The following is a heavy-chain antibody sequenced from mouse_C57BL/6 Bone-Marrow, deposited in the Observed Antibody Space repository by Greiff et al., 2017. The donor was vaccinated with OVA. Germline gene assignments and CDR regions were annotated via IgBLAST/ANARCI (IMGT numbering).Heavy chain of an antibody. CDR2: ISDGGSYT. Sequence: EVKLMESGGGLVKPGGSLKLSCAASGFTFSSYAMSWVRQTPEKRLEWVATISDGGSYTYYPDNVKGRFTISRDNAKNNLYLQMSHLKSEDTAMYYCARGSYGSSYYAMDYWGQGTSVTVSS. D-gene: IGHD1-1*01. V-gene: IGHV5-4*03. J-gene: IGHJ4*01. CDR3: ARGSYGSSYYAMDY. CDR1: GFTFSSYA.